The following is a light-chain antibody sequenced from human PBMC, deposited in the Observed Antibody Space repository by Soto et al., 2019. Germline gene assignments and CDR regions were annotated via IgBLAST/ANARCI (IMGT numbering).Light chain of an antibody. CDR1: SSDVGSYDY. V-gene: IGLV2-14*03. Sequence: QSALTQPASVSWSPGQSITISCTGSSSDVGSYDYVSWYQHHPGKAPKLLIYDVTTRPSGISHRFSGSKSGHTASLTISGLQAEDGADYYCASYVSSSSVFVFGPGTKVTVL. CDR3: ASYVSSSSVFV. CDR2: DVT. J-gene: IGLJ1*01.